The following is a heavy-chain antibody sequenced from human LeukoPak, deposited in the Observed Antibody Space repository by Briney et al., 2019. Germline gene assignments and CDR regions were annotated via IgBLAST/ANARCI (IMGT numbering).Heavy chain of an antibody. J-gene: IGHJ4*02. CDR3: ARNHPDYGVDY. Sequence: SETLSLTCTVSGGSISSGDYYGSWIRQPPGKGLEWIGYIYYSGSTYYNPSLKSRVTISVDTSKNQFSLKLSSVTAADTAVYYCARNHPDYGVDYWGQGTLVTVSS. CDR1: GGSISSGDYY. CDR2: IYYSGST. D-gene: IGHD4-17*01. V-gene: IGHV4-30-4*01.